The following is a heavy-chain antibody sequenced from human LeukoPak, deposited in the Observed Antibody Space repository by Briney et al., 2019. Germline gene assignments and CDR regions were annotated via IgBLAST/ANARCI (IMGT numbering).Heavy chain of an antibody. CDR3: ARGATISETGYFDF. CDR2: IDHRGDT. CDR1: GGSFSRYY. V-gene: IGHV4-34*01. D-gene: IGHD5-24*01. J-gene: IGHJ4*03. Sequence: SETLSLTCPVYGGSFSRYYWSWIRQSPGKGLEWIAEIDHRGDTNYNPSVKSRVTISVDTSKNQFSLKVRSLSAADTALYYCARGATISETGYFDFWGQGTLVTVSS.